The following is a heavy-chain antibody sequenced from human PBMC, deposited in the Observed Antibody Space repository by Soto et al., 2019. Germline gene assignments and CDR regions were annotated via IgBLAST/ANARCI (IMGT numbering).Heavy chain of an antibody. D-gene: IGHD2-2*02. J-gene: IGHJ4*02. CDR2: IYYSGST. V-gene: IGHV4-31*03. CDR3: ARAPRDRVVPAAIYFDY. CDR1: GGSISSGGYY. Sequence: SETLSLTCTVSGGSISSGGYYWSWIRQHPGKGLEWIGYIYYSGSTYYNPSLKSRVTISVDTSKNQFSLKLSSVTAADTAVYYCARAPRDRVVPAAIYFDYWGQGTLVTVSS.